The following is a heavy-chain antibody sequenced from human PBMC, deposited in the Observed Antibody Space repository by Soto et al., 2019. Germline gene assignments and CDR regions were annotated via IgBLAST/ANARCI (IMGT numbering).Heavy chain of an antibody. J-gene: IGHJ3*01. D-gene: IGHD3-22*01. CDR2: ISGGGGST. Sequence: PGGSLSLSCAASRFTFNNYAMSWVRQAPGKGLEWVSGISGGGGSTHYADSVKGRFTISRDNAKNSLYLQMNSLRAEDTAVYYCARDQLYYNDISGRPLNAFDVWGQGTMVTVSS. V-gene: IGHV3-23*01. CDR3: ARDQLYYNDISGRPLNAFDV. CDR1: RFTFNNYA.